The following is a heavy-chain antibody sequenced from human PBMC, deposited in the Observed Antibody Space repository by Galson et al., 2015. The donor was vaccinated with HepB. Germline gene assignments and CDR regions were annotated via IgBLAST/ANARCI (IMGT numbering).Heavy chain of an antibody. Sequence: SLRLSCAASGFTFSSYAMHWVRQAPGKGLEYVSAISSNGGSTYYADSVKGRFTISRDNSKNTLYLQMSSLRAEDTAVYYCVNLDYRTYYYDSSGGNWGQGTLVTVSS. J-gene: IGHJ4*02. D-gene: IGHD3-22*01. CDR1: GFTFSSYA. V-gene: IGHV3-64D*06. CDR2: ISSNGGST. CDR3: VNLDYRTYYYDSSGGN.